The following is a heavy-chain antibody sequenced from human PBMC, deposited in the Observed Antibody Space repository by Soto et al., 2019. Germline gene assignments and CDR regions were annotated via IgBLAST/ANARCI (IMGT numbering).Heavy chain of an antibody. CDR2: ISAYNGNT. V-gene: IGHV1-18*01. Sequence: ASVKVSRKASGYTFSSYGISWGRQAPGQGLEWMGWISAYNGNTNYAQKLQGRVTMTTDTSTSTAYMELRSLRSDDTAVYYCASGSVHSSSDYWGQGTLVTVSS. CDR3: ASGSVHSSSDY. CDR1: GYTFSSYG. D-gene: IGHD6-13*01. J-gene: IGHJ4*02.